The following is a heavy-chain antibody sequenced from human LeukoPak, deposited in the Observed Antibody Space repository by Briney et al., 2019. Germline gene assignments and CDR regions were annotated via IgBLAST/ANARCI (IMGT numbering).Heavy chain of an antibody. CDR1: GGSFSGYY. J-gene: IGHJ4*02. D-gene: IGHD4-23*01. CDR3: VREDYGGNSVFDS. CDR2: INHSGST. V-gene: IGHV4-34*01. Sequence: SETLSLTCAVYGGSFSGYYWSWIRQPPGKGLEWIGEINHSGSTNYNPSLKSRVTISVDTSKNQFSLKLSSVTAADTAVYYCVREDYGGNSVFDSWGQGTLVTVSS.